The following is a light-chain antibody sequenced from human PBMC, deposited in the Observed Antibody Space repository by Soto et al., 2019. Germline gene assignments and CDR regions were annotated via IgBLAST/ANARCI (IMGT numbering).Light chain of an antibody. V-gene: IGKV4-1*01. Sequence: DFVMTQSPDSLAVSLGERATINCKSSQTVLYSSNNKNYLAWYQQKAGQPPKLLINWASTRESGVPDRFSGSGSGTDFTLTISNLQAEDVAVYYCQQYYSSPLTFGGGTKVEIK. CDR1: QTVLYSSNNKNY. CDR2: WAS. CDR3: QQYYSSPLT. J-gene: IGKJ4*01.